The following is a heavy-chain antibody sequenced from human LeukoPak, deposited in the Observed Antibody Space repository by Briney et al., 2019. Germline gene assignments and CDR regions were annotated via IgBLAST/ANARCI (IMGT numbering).Heavy chain of an antibody. CDR1: GFTFNNAW. CDR3: ARARVIAVAGGAFDY. J-gene: IGHJ4*02. CDR2: IKSKTDGGTT. D-gene: IGHD6-19*01. V-gene: IGHV3-15*01. Sequence: GGSLRLSCAASGFTFNNAWMSWVRQAPAKGLEWVGHIKSKTDGGTTEYAAPVKGRFTISRDDSRNTLYLQMNSLRAEDTAVYYCARARVIAVAGGAFDYWGQGTLVTVSS.